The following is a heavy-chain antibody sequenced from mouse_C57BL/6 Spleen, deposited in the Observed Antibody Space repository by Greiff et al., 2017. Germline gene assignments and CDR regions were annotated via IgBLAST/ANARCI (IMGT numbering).Heavy chain of an antibody. CDR3: ALDSSGYEFAY. Sequence: QVHVKQSGAELARPGASVKLSCKASGYTFTSYGISWVKQRTGQGLEWIGEIYPRSGNTYYNEKFKGKATLTADKSSSTAYMELRSLTSEDSAVYFCALDSSGYEFAYWGQGTLVTVSA. V-gene: IGHV1-81*01. CDR2: IYPRSGNT. CDR1: GYTFTSYG. D-gene: IGHD3-2*02. J-gene: IGHJ3*01.